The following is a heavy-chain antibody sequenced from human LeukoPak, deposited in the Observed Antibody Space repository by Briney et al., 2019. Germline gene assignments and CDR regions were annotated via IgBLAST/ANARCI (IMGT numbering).Heavy chain of an antibody. CDR2: ISGTGGST. CDR3: AKVRTGHYFDY. J-gene: IGHJ4*02. V-gene: IGHV3-23*01. D-gene: IGHD1-1*01. Sequence: GGSLRLSCAASGFTFSNYAMSWVRQAPGKGLEWVSSISGTGGSTYYADSVKGRFTISRDKSNNTLFLQMNSLRAEDTAVYYCAKVRTGHYFDYWGQGALVTVSS. CDR1: GFTFSNYA.